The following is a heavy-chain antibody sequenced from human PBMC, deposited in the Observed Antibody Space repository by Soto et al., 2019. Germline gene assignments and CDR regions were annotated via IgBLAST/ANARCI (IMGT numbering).Heavy chain of an antibody. V-gene: IGHV1-2*02. CDR2: IKPNSGGT. CDR3: ASTRGVMPRCTYNWFDP. D-gene: IGHD3-10*01. J-gene: IGHJ5*02. Sequence: ASVKVSCKASGYSFSGYYMNWVRQAPGQGLEWMGWIKPNSGGTDYAQKFQGRVTMTRDTSISTAYMGLRGLRSDDTAVYYCASTRGVMPRCTYNWFDPWGQGTLVTVSS. CDR1: GYSFSGYY.